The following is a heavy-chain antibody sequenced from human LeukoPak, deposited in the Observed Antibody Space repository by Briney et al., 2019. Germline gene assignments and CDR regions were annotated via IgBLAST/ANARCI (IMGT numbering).Heavy chain of an antibody. CDR2: INHSGST. J-gene: IGHJ4*02. V-gene: IGHV4-34*01. CDR3: ARAGDRSGYSDY. CDR1: GGSFSGYY. Sequence: SETLSLTCAVYGGSFSGYYWSWIRQPPGKGLEWIGEINHSGSTNYNPSLKSRVTISVDTSKNQFSLKLSSVTAADTAVYYCARAGDRSGYSDYWGQGTLVTVSS. D-gene: IGHD3-22*01.